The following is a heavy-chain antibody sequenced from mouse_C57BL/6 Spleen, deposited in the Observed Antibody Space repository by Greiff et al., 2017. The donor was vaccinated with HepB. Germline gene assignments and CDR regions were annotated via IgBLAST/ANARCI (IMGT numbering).Heavy chain of an antibody. CDR3: ARDAGGYFDV. V-gene: IGHV7-1*01. CDR1: GFTFSDFY. J-gene: IGHJ1*03. CDR2: SRNKANDYTT. Sequence: EVNVVDSGGGLVQSGRSLRLSCATSGFTFSDFYMEWVRQAPGKGLEWIAASRNKANDYTTEYSASVKGRFIVARDTSQSILYLQMNALRAEDTAIYYCARDAGGYFDVWGTGTTVTVSS.